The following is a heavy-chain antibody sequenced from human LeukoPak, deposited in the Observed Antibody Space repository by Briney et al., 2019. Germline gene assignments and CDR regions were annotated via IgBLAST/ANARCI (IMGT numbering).Heavy chain of an antibody. CDR3: AEELVVAAYSYFDY. J-gene: IGHJ4*02. CDR1: GGSISDYY. V-gene: IGHV4-59*08. CDR2: FYYSGSA. Sequence: SETLSFTCSVSGGSISDYYWSWIRQPPGKGLEWIGYFYYSGSANYSPSLKSRVTISVDTSKNQFSLKLTSVTAADTAVYYCAEELVVAAYSYFDYWGQGTLVTVSS. D-gene: IGHD2-15*01.